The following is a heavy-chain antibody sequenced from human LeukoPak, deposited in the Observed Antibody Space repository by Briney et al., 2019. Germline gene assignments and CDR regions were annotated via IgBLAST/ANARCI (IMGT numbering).Heavy chain of an antibody. Sequence: QSGGTLRLSCAASGFTFSSYGMSWVRQAPGKGLEWVSAISGSGGSTYYADSVKGRFTISRDNSKNTLYLQMNSLRAEDTAVYYCAKVGSSGYDYWGQGTLVTVSS. CDR1: GFTFSSYG. V-gene: IGHV3-23*01. CDR3: AKVGSSGYDY. J-gene: IGHJ4*02. CDR2: ISGSGGST. D-gene: IGHD6-19*01.